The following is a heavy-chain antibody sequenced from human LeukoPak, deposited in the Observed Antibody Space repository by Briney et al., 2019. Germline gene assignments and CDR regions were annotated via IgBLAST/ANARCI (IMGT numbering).Heavy chain of an antibody. Sequence: ASVKVSCKASGYTFTSYGISWVRQAPGQGLEWMGWISAYNGNTNYAQKLQGRVTMTTDTSTSTAYMELRSLRSEDTAVYYCERVPPARIAVAGREWFARWGQGTLVTVSS. CDR3: ERVPPARIAVAGREWFAR. V-gene: IGHV1-18*04. J-gene: IGHJ5*02. D-gene: IGHD6-19*01. CDR2: ISAYNGNT. CDR1: GYTFTSYG.